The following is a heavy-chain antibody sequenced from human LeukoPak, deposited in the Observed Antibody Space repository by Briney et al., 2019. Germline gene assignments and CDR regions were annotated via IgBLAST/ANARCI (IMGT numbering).Heavy chain of an antibody. CDR3: ARVPVEYSSSSYAFDI. V-gene: IGHV4-4*07. J-gene: IGHJ3*02. CDR1: GGSISSYY. CDR2: IYTSGST. Sequence: KPSETLSLTCTVSGGSISSYYWSWIRQPAGKGLEWIGRIYTSGSTNYNPSLKSRVTMSVDTSKNQFSLKLSSVTAADTAVYYCARVPVEYSSSSYAFDIWGQGTMVTVSS. D-gene: IGHD6-6*01.